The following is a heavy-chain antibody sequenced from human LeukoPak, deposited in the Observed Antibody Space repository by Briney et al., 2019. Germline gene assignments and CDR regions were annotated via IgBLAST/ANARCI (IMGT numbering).Heavy chain of an antibody. CDR3: ARDGRGYSGYDFRYFDY. D-gene: IGHD5-12*01. Sequence: GASVKVSCKASGYTFSKYGISWMRQAPGQGLEWMGWISANNGNTKYAQNFQDRVTITTNTSASTAYMELSSLTSDDTAVYYCARDGRGYSGYDFRYFDYWGQGTLVTVSS. J-gene: IGHJ4*02. CDR2: ISANNGNT. V-gene: IGHV1-18*01. CDR1: GYTFSKYG.